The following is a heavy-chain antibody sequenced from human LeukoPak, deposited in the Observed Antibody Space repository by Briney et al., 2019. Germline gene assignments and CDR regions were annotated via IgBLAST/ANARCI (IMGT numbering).Heavy chain of an antibody. CDR1: GGTFSSYA. CDR2: IIPIFGTA. J-gene: IGHJ6*03. CDR3: ARSRAVWFGELLYYYYMDV. D-gene: IGHD3-10*01. V-gene: IGHV1-69*13. Sequence: ASVKVSCKASGGTFSSYAISWVRQAPGQGLEWMGGIIPIFGTANYAQKFQGRVTITADESTSTACMELSSLRSEDTAVYYCARSRAVWFGELLYYYYMDVWGKGTTVTISS.